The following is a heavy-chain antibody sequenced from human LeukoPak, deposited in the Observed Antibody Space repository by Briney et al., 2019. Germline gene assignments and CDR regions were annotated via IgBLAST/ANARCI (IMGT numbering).Heavy chain of an antibody. V-gene: IGHV3-23*01. D-gene: IGHD2-15*01. CDR1: GFTFSSYA. CDR2: ISGSGGST. J-gene: IGHJ3*02. CDR3: ARGTPDHDAFDI. Sequence: GGSLRLSCAASGFTFSSYAMSWVRQAPGKGLEWVSAISGSGGSTYYADSVKGRFTISRDNAKNSLYLQMNSLRAEDTAVYYCARGTPDHDAFDIWGQGTMVTVSS.